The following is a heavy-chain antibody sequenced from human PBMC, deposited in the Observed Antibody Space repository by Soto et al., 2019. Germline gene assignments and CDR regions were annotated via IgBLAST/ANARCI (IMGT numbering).Heavy chain of an antibody. D-gene: IGHD3-22*01. Sequence: PGESLKISCKGSGYSFTSYWISWVRQMPGKGLEWMGRIDPSDSYTNYSPSFQGHVTISADKSISTAYLQWSSLKASDTAMYYCARDGASHYYDSSGPSDYWGQGTLVTVSS. CDR2: IDPSDSYT. CDR1: GYSFTSYW. J-gene: IGHJ4*02. CDR3: ARDGASHYYDSSGPSDY. V-gene: IGHV5-10-1*01.